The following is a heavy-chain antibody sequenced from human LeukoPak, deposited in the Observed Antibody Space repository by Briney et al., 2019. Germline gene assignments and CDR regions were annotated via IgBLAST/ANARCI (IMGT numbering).Heavy chain of an antibody. CDR3: ATDLGYYDSSGPHYYYGMDV. Sequence: ASVKVSCKVSGYTLTELSMHWVRQAPGKGLEWMGGFDPEDGETIYAQKFQGRVTMTEDTSTDTAYMELSSLRSEDTAVYYCATDLGYYDSSGPHYYYGMDVWGQGTTVTVSS. V-gene: IGHV1-24*01. J-gene: IGHJ6*02. CDR2: FDPEDGET. D-gene: IGHD3-22*01. CDR1: GYTLTELS.